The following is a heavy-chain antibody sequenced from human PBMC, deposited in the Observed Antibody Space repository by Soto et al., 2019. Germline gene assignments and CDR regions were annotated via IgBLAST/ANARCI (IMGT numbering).Heavy chain of an antibody. D-gene: IGHD3-22*01. CDR1: GGSFSGYY. Sequence: SETLSLTCAVYGGSFSGYYWSWIRQPPGKGLEWIGEINHSGSTNYNPSLKSRVTISVDPSKNQFSLKLSSVTAADTSVYYCARVQRPYYYDSSGYYFDYWGQGTLVTVSS. V-gene: IGHV4-34*01. CDR2: INHSGST. CDR3: ARVQRPYYYDSSGYYFDY. J-gene: IGHJ4*02.